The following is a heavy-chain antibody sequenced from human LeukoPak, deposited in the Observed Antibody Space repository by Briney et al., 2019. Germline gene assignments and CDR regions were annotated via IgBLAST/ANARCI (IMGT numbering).Heavy chain of an antibody. CDR1: EFTFSSYA. V-gene: IGHV3-48*01. CDR2: ISSGSSTT. J-gene: IGHJ6*02. CDR3: ASEEGRYYGMGV. Sequence: GGSLRLSCAASEFTFSSYAMNWVRRAPGKGLEWGSYISSGSSTTYYADSVKGRFTISRDNAENSLYLQMNSLRAEDTAVYYCASEEGRYYGMGVWGQGTTVTVSS.